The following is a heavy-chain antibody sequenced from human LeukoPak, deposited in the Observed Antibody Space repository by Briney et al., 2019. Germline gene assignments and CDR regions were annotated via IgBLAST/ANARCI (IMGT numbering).Heavy chain of an antibody. CDR3: ARGSSPGRSAFDI. CDR2: ISSNGGST. V-gene: IGHV3-64*01. D-gene: IGHD6-6*01. CDR1: GFTFSSYA. Sequence: GGSLRLSCAASGFTFSSYAMHWVRQAPGKGLEYVSAISSNGGSTYYANSVKGRFTISRDNSKNTLYLQMGSLRAEDMAVYYCARGSSPGRSAFDIWGQGTMVTVSS. J-gene: IGHJ3*02.